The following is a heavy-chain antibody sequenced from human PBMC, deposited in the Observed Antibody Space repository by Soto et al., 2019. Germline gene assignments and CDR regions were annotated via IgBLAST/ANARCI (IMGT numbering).Heavy chain of an antibody. Sequence: QVQLQESGPGLVKPSQTMSLTCPVSGGSIGSRDYSWSWIRHPPGKGLEWIGYIHNSGSTYYNPSLKSRVIISVDTSKNQFSLNLNSVTATDTAVYYCAREEYFDWSLYPGWFDPWGQGTLVTVSS. D-gene: IGHD3-9*01. J-gene: IGHJ5*02. V-gene: IGHV4-30-4*01. CDR2: IHNSGST. CDR1: GGSIGSRDYS. CDR3: AREEYFDWSLYPGWFDP.